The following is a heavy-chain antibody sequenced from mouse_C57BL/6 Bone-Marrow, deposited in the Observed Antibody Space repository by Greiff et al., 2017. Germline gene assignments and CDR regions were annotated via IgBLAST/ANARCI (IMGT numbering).Heavy chain of an antibody. V-gene: IGHV5-12*01. CDR3: ARHGYYGNWYFDV. J-gene: IGHJ1*03. CDR2: ISNGGGST. CDR1: GFTFSDYY. Sequence: EVQRVESGGGLVQPGGSLKLSCAASGFTFSDYYMYWVRQTPEKRLEWVAYISNGGGSTYYPDTVKGRFTISRDNAKNTLYLQMSLLKSEDTAMYYCARHGYYGNWYFDVWGTGTTVTVSS. D-gene: IGHD1-1*01.